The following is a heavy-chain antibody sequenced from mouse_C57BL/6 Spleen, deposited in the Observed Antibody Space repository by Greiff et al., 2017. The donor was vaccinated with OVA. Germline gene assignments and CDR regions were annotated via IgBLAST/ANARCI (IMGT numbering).Heavy chain of an antibody. CDR2: IDPSDSYT. CDR3: ARARIYYYGSSYSYYAMDY. D-gene: IGHD1-1*01. CDR1: GYTFTSYW. Sequence: QVQLQQPGAELVKPGASVKLSCKASGYTFTSYWMQWVKQRPGQGLEWIGEIDPSDSYTNYNQKFKGKATLTVDTSSSTAYMQLSSLTSEDSAVYYCARARIYYYGSSYSYYAMDYWGQGTSVTVSS. J-gene: IGHJ4*01. V-gene: IGHV1-50*01.